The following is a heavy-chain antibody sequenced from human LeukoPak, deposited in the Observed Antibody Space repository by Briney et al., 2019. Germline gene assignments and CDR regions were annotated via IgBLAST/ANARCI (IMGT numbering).Heavy chain of an antibody. V-gene: IGHV3-30*01. D-gene: IGHD5-24*01. CDR3: ARDFTWLQLRSEGLFDY. J-gene: IGHJ4*02. Sequence: GGSLRLSCAASGFTFSSYAMHWVRQAPGKGLEWVAVISYDGSNKYYADSVKGRFTISRDNSKNTLYLQMNSLRAEDTAVYYCARDFTWLQLRSEGLFDYWGQGTLVTVSS. CDR1: GFTFSSYA. CDR2: ISYDGSNK.